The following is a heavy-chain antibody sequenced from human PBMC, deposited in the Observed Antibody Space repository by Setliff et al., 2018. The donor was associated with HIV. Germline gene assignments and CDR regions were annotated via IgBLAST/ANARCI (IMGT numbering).Heavy chain of an antibody. D-gene: IGHD2-8*01. CDR3: ARPTTGLGGGAAFDI. CDR2: ILYGGTT. V-gene: IGHV4-39*01. Sequence: SLETLSLTCAVSGGSVDSRHYYWGWIRQPPGKGLEWIGNILYGGTTYYTPSLKSRVSISVDTSRNQFSLRLNSVTAADTAVYYCARPTTGLGGGAAFDIWGQGTMVTVSS. CDR1: GGSVDSRHYY. J-gene: IGHJ3*02.